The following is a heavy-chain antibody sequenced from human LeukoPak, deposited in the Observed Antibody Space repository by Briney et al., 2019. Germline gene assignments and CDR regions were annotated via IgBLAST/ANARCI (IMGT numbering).Heavy chain of an antibody. CDR1: GGSISSGSYY. D-gene: IGHD4-17*01. CDR2: IYTSGST. Sequence: SETLSLTCTVSGGSISSGSYYWSWIRQPSGKGLEWIGRIYTSGSTNYNPSLKSRVTISVDTSRNPLSLKLSSVTAADTAVYYCVREVPGDIDYWGQGTLVTVSS. V-gene: IGHV4-61*02. J-gene: IGHJ4*02. CDR3: VREVPGDIDY.